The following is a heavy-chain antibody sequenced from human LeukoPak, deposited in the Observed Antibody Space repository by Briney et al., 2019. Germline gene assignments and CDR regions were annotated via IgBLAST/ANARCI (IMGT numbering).Heavy chain of an antibody. CDR3: ARDSLYCGGDCYSFS. CDR1: GGTFSSYA. CDR2: IIPIFGTA. V-gene: IGHV1-69*13. J-gene: IGHJ4*02. Sequence: ASVKVSCKASGGTFSSYAISWVRQAPGQGLEWMGGIIPIFGTANYAQKFQGRVTITADESTSTADMELSSLRSEDTAVYYCARDSLYCGGDCYSFSWGQGTLVTVSS. D-gene: IGHD2-21*02.